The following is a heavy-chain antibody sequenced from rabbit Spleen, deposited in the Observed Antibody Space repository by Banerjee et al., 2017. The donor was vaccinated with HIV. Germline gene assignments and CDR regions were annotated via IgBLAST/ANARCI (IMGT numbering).Heavy chain of an antibody. CDR3: ARDLVAVIGWNFNL. V-gene: IGHV1S45*01. D-gene: IGHD1-1*01. Sequence: EQLEESGGGLVKPEGSLTLTCKASGFSFSDRDVMCWVRQAPGKGLEWIACINIVTGKSVYASWAEGRFIMSRTSSTTVTLQMTSLTAADTATYFCARDLVAVIGWNFNLWGQGTLVTVS. J-gene: IGHJ4*01. CDR2: INIVTGKS. CDR1: GFSFSDRDV.